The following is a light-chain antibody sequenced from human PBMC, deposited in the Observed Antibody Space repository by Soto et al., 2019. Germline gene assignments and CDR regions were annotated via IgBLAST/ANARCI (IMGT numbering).Light chain of an antibody. Sequence: DIQMTQSPSSLSASVGDRVTITCRASQSIISYLNWFQQKPGKAPNLLIYTTSNLQSGVPSRFSGSGSGTDFTLNISSLQPEDLATYYCLHSYTTSYAFGQGTKLEIE. CDR2: TTS. J-gene: IGKJ2*01. CDR1: QSIISY. V-gene: IGKV1-39*01. CDR3: LHSYTTSYA.